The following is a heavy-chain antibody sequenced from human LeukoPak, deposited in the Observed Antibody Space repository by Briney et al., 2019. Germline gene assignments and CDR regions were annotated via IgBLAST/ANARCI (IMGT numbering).Heavy chain of an antibody. D-gene: IGHD1-26*01. CDR3: VKSMGVNDN. V-gene: IGHV3-74*01. J-gene: IGHJ4*02. CDR2: INIDGTTT. Sequence: GRSLRLSCAASKFTFSNYAMHWVRQGPGKGLMWVSRINIDGTTTDYADPVKGRLTISRDDAKNTLYLQMNSLTVEDTAVYYCVKSMGVNDNWGQGTLVTVSS. CDR1: KFTFSNYA.